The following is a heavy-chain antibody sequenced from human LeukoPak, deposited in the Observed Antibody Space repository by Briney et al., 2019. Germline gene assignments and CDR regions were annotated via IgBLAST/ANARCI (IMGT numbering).Heavy chain of an antibody. CDR3: ARDFQMRYYYGSGSSIDY. CDR1: GFTFSSYW. D-gene: IGHD3-10*01. V-gene: IGHV3-7*01. J-gene: IGHJ4*02. CDR2: IKQDGSEK. Sequence: GGSLRLSCAASGFTFSSYWMSWVRQAPGKGLEWVANIKQDGSEKYYVDSVKGRFTISRDNAKNSLYLQMNSLRAEDTAVYYCARDFQMRYYYGSGSSIDYWGQGTLVTVSS.